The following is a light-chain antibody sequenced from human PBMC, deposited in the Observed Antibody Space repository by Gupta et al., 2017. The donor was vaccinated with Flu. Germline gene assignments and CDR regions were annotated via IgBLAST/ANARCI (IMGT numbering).Light chain of an antibody. CDR2: VVS. CDR3: SSYTSSSTWV. CDR1: SSDVGGYNY. J-gene: IGLJ3*02. V-gene: IGLV2-14*01. Sequence: QSALTQPDSVSGSPGQSITISCTGTSSDVGGYNYVSWYQQHTGKAPKLMIYVVSNRPSGVSDRFSGSKSGNTASLTISGLQAEDEADYYCSSYTSSSTWVFGGGTKLTVL.